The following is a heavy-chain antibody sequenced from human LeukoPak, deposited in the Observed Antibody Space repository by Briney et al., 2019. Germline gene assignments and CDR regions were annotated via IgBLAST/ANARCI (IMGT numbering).Heavy chain of an antibody. J-gene: IGHJ4*02. CDR2: INPNSGGT. CDR3: ARGSHDY. V-gene: IGHV1-2*02. CDR1: GYTFSRHG. Sequence: ASVKVSCKTSGYTFSRHGITWVRQAPGQGLEWMGWINPNSGGTNYAQKFQGRVTMTRDTSISTAYMELSSLRSDDTAVYYCARGSHDYWGQGTLVTVSS.